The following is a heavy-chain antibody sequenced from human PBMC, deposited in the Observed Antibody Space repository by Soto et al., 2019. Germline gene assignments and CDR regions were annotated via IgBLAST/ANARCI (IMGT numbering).Heavy chain of an antibody. V-gene: IGHV3-30*18. D-gene: IGHD2-15*01. J-gene: IGHJ4*02. Sequence: GSLSLSCAASGFPFSSYGMQWVRQAPGKGLEWVTVIAHDGRIKHYADSVKGRFTISRDNSKNTLSLQMNSLRAEDTAVYYCAKERTVVTSRDFDYWGQGTLVTVSS. CDR3: AKERTVVTSRDFDY. CDR2: IAHDGRIK. CDR1: GFPFSSYG.